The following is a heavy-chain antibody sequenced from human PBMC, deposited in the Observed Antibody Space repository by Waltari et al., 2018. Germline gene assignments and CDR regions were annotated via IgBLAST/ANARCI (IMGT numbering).Heavy chain of an antibody. CDR1: GFTFSSYG. CDR3: APTIAARPGDPYYYGMDV. CDR2: IRYDGSNK. Sequence: QVQLVESGGGVVQPGGSLRLSCAASGFTFSSYGMHWVRQAPGKGLEWVAFIRYDGSNKYYADSVKGRFTISRDNSKNTLYLQMNSLRAEDTAVYYCAPTIAARPGDPYYYGMDVWGQGTTVTVSS. J-gene: IGHJ6*02. D-gene: IGHD6-6*01. V-gene: IGHV3-30*02.